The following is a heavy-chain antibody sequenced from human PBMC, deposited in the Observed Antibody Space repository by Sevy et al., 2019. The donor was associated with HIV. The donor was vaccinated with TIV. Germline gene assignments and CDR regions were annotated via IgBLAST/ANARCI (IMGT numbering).Heavy chain of an antibody. CDR2: FDPEDGER. Sequence: ASVKVSCKLSGYTLTQLSMHWVRQAPGKGLEWLGSFDPEDGERIYPQKFQGRFTMTEETSTDTAYMELSSLRSEDTAIYYCATGREYYEGNSGYFDYWGPGTLVTVSS. V-gene: IGHV1-24*01. CDR1: GYTLTQLS. D-gene: IGHD3-3*01. CDR3: ATGREYYEGNSGYFDY. J-gene: IGHJ4*02.